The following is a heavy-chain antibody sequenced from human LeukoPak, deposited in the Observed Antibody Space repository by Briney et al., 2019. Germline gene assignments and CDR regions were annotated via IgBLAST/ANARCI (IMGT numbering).Heavy chain of an antibody. CDR2: IIPIFGTA. V-gene: IGHV1-69*13. D-gene: IGHD2-15*01. J-gene: IGHJ5*02. CDR1: GGTFSSFA. CDR3: AIYCSGGSCYAQDWFDP. Sequence: SVKVSCKASGGTFSSFAISWVRQAPGQGLEWMGGIIPIFGTANYAQKFQGRVTITADESTSTAYMELSSLRSEDTAVYYCAIYCSGGSCYAQDWFDPWGQGTLVTVSS.